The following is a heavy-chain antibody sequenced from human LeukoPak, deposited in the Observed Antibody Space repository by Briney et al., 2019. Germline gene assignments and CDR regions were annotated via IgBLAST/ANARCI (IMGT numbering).Heavy chain of an antibody. D-gene: IGHD3-3*01. J-gene: IGHJ4*02. CDR3: ARSPIFGVVMGPYYFDY. CDR2: IYPGDSDT. Sequence: GESLKISCKGSGYSFTSYWIGWVRQMPGKGLEWMGIIYPGDSDTRYSPSFQGQVTISADKSISTAYLQWSSLKASDTAVYYCARSPIFGVVMGPYYFDYWGQGTLVTVSS. V-gene: IGHV5-51*01. CDR1: GYSFTSYW.